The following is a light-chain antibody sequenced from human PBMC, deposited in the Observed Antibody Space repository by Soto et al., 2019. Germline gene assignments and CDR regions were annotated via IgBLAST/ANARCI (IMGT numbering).Light chain of an antibody. CDR2: KAS. V-gene: IGKV1-5*03. CDR1: QTISSW. Sequence: DIQMTQSPSTLSGSVGARVTITGRASQTISSWLAWYKQNPGKAPKILIYKASTLKSGVPSRFRGSGSGTEFTLTISSLKPDDFETYYCQHYNSYSEAFGQGTKVDIK. J-gene: IGKJ1*01. CDR3: QHYNSYSEA.